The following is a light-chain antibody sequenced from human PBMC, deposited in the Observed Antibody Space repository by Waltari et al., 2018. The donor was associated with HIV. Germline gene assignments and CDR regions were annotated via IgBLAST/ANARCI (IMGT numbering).Light chain of an antibody. J-gene: IGLJ1*01. CDR1: KLGIKY. CDR3: QTWDGSTYV. CDR2: HDN. Sequence: SYDLVQPPSVSVSPGQTASITCSGDKLGIKYACWYQQKPGQSPVLVIYHDNMRPSGIPERFSGSKSWNTATLTISGTQAMDEADYYCQTWDGSTYVFGTGTKVTVL. V-gene: IGLV3-1*01.